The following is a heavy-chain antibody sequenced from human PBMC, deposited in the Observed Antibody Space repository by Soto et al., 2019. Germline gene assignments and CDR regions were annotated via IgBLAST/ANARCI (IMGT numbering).Heavy chain of an antibody. CDR2: ISYDGSHK. D-gene: IGHD2-2*01. J-gene: IGHJ4*02. CDR3: VSAPPEPALFRFDY. V-gene: IGHV3-30*03. CDR1: GFNVSSNG. Sequence: PGGSLRLSCAASGFNVSSNGMFWVRQAPGEGLEWVAIISYDGSHKYYGDSVKGRFTISRDSSRNTLFLQMNSLRPEDTAVYYCVSAPPEPALFRFDYWGQGTLVTVSS.